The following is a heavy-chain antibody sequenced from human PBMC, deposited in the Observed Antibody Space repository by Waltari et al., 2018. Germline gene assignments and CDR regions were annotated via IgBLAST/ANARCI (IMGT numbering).Heavy chain of an antibody. D-gene: IGHD6-6*01. V-gene: IGHV1-3*01. Sequence: QVQLVQSGAEVKEPGASVKVSCKASGHSFTTHAIHWVRQAPGQGLEYMGCITGGSGDTRYSQKFQGRVTFTRDTSASTGYMEVSSLTSEDTAVYYCATEVWGSFNWFDPWGQGTLVTVSP. CDR1: GHSFTTHA. CDR3: ATEVWGSFNWFDP. CDR2: ITGGSGDT. J-gene: IGHJ5*02.